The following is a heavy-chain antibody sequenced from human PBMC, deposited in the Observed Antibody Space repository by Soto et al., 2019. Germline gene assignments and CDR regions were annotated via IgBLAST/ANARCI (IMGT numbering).Heavy chain of an antibody. CDR3: ARVASDYINSVDH. D-gene: IGHD4-4*01. J-gene: IGHJ4*02. V-gene: IGHV3-23*01. CDR2: IGGSGGTR. Sequence: EVQLLESGGGMVQPGGSLRLSCAASGFTFNAYAMTWGRQAPGKGLEWVSAIGGSGGTRYYAASVKGRFTMSRDNSKDTLGLQMNRVRVEDTAVYYCARVASDYINSVDHWGQGILVTVSS. CDR1: GFTFNAYA.